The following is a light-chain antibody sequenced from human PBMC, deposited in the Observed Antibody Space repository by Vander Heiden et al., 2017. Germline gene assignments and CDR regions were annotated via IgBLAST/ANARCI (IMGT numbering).Light chain of an antibody. CDR3: QYYGDSRGT. CDR2: AKT. CDR1: QSLSTAY. Sequence: EVVLTQSPGTLSLSPGERATLSCRASQSLSTAYLAWYQHKRGQAPRLLIFAKTRRATGIPDRFSGSESGTDFTLTISRLEPEDFATYYCQYYGDSRGTFGQGTKVEI. V-gene: IGKV3-20*01. J-gene: IGKJ1*01.